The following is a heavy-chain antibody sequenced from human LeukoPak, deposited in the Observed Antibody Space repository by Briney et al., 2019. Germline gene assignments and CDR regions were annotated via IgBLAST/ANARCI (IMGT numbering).Heavy chain of an antibody. CDR3: AKAQNYDFWSGETSYGMDV. J-gene: IGHJ6*02. V-gene: IGHV3-30*18. D-gene: IGHD3-3*01. CDR1: GFTFSSYG. CDR2: ISYDGSNK. Sequence: GRSLRLSCAASGFTFSSYGMHWVRQAPGKGLEWVAVISYDGSNKYYADSVKGRFTISRDNSKNTLYLQMNSLRAEDTAVYYCAKAQNYDFWSGETSYGMDVWGQGTTVTVSS.